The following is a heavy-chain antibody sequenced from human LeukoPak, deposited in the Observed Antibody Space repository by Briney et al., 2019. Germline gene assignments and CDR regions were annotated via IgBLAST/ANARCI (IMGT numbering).Heavy chain of an antibody. CDR2: ITGSGSYT. CDR3: AKRRYDSSGHFAS. V-gene: IGHV3-23*01. Sequence: GGSLRLSCAASGFTVSDYSMSWVRQAPGEGLEWVSAITGSGSYTDYADSVKGRFTISKDNSKNTLYMRMSSLRAEDTAVYYCAKRRYDSSGHFASWGQGTLVTVSS. J-gene: IGHJ4*02. D-gene: IGHD3-22*01. CDR1: GFTVSDYS.